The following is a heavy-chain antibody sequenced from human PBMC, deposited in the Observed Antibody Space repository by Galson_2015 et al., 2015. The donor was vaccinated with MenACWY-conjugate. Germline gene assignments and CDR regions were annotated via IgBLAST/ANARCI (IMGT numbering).Heavy chain of an antibody. Sequence: TYYNPSLKSRVIISVDTSKNQFSLRLSSVTAADTALYHCARLKRAFCDYWGQGTLVTVSS. CDR3: ARLKRAFCDY. V-gene: IGHV4-39*01. CDR2: T. J-gene: IGHJ4*02. D-gene: IGHD3-3*01.